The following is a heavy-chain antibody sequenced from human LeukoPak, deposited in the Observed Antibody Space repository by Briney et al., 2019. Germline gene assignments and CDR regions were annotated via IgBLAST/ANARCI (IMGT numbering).Heavy chain of an antibody. Sequence: ASVKVSCKASGGTFSSYAISWVRQAPGQGLEWMGGIIPIFGTANYAQKFQGRVTITADKSTSTAYMELSSLRSEDTAVYYCARAPVVTEFEWSGFDYWGQGTLVTVSS. D-gene: IGHD4-23*01. CDR1: GGTFSSYA. CDR2: IIPIFGTA. J-gene: IGHJ4*02. CDR3: ARAPVVTEFEWSGFDY. V-gene: IGHV1-69*06.